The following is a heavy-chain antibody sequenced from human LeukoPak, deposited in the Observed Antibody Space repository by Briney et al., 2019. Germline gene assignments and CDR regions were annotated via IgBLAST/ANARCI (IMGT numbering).Heavy chain of an antibody. Sequence: GGSLRLSCAASGFTFSSYWMHWVRQAPGKGLVWVSRINTDGSSTSYADSVKGRFTISRDNAKNTLYLQMNSLRAEDTAVYYCAREIVITGDAFDIWGQGTMVTVSS. CDR2: INTDGSST. V-gene: IGHV3-74*01. D-gene: IGHD3-22*01. CDR3: AREIVITGDAFDI. J-gene: IGHJ3*02. CDR1: GFTFSSYW.